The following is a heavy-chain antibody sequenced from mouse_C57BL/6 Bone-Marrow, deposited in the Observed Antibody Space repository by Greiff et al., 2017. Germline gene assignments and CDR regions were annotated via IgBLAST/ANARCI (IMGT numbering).Heavy chain of an antibody. CDR1: GYTFTSYW. CDR2: IYPSDSET. Sequence: VQLQQPGAELVRPGSLVKLSCKASGYTFTSYWMDWVKQRPGQGLEWIGNIYPSDSETHYNQKFKDKATLTVDKSSSTAYMQLSSLTSEDSAVYYCARSPYFDYAMDYWGQGTSVTVSS. V-gene: IGHV1-61*01. CDR3: ARSPYFDYAMDY. J-gene: IGHJ4*01.